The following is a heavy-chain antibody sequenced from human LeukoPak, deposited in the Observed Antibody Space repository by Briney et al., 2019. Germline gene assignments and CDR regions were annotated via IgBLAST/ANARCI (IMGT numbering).Heavy chain of an antibody. CDR3: AKDGYSGYDVFDC. V-gene: IGHV3-23*01. CDR2: ISGSGGST. CDR1: GLTFNNYA. J-gene: IGHJ4*02. D-gene: IGHD5-12*01. Sequence: GGSLRLSCAASGLTFNNYAMSWVRQAPGKGLEWVSTISGSGGSTYYADSVEGRFTISRDKSKNTLYLQMNSLRVEDTAVYYCAKDGYSGYDVFDCWGQGTLVTVSS.